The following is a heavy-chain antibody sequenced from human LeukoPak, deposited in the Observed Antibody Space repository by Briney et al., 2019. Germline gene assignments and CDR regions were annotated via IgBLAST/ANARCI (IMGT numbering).Heavy chain of an antibody. CDR2: ISHDGRNK. Sequence: PGGSLRLSCAASGFSFSEYAMHWVRQTPGKGLEWVIVISHDGRNKYYADSANGRFTISRDNSKNTLYLQMNSLRDEDTAFYFCVISCHYSRAYCAGFDIWGQGTMVTVSS. CDR1: GFSFSEYA. V-gene: IGHV3-30*04. D-gene: IGHD3-22*01. CDR3: VISCHYSRAYCAGFDI. J-gene: IGHJ3*02.